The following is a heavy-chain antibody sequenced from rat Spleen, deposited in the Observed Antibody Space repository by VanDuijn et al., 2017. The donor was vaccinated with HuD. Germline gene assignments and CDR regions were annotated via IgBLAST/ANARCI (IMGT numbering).Heavy chain of an antibody. Sequence: VQLQESGPGLVKPSQSLSLTCSVTGYSITSSYRWNWIRKFPGNKLECMGYINGGGSTNYNPSLKSRISITRDTSKNQFFLQVNSVSTEDTATYYCARSRYNNYVMDAWGQGASVTVSA. CDR2: INGGGST. V-gene: IGHV3-3*01. J-gene: IGHJ4*01. CDR3: ARSRYNNYVMDA. D-gene: IGHD1-10*01. CDR1: GYSITSSYR.